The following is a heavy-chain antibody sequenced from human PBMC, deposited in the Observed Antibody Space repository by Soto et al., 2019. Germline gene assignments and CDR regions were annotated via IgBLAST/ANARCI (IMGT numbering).Heavy chain of an antibody. V-gene: IGHV1-69*08. CDR3: ARDPQGSDGYNSVVY. Sequence: QVQLVQSGAEVKKPGSSVKVSCKASGGTFSSYTISWVRQAPGQGLEWMGRIIPILGIANYAQKFQGRVTITADKSTTTAYMELSSLRSEDTAVYYCARDPQGSDGYNSVVYWGQGTLVTVSS. J-gene: IGHJ4*02. CDR2: IIPILGIA. D-gene: IGHD5-12*01. CDR1: GGTFSSYT.